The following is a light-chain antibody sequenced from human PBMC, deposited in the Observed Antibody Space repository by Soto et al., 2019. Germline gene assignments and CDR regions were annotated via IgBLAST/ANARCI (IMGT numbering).Light chain of an antibody. Sequence: DLQMTQSPSSLSAAVGDRVTITCRASQSIARFLNWYQQKPGEVPKLLIFGASYLRSGVPSRFSGSGSGTHVALTITRLQPEDFATYFCQQSHIAPYTFGQGTNL. CDR2: GAS. CDR1: QSIARF. V-gene: IGKV1-39*01. CDR3: QQSHIAPYT. J-gene: IGKJ2*01.